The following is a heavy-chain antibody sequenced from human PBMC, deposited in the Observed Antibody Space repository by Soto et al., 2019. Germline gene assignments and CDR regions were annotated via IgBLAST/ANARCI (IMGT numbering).Heavy chain of an antibody. D-gene: IGHD3-9*01. Sequence: PSETLSLTCTVSGGSVKSGTDYLRWIRQPPGKGLEWIGYTPNSGTAKYNPSLTSRVTITTDTSTNHFSLKLTSVTAAGTAVYYCARVRCLSGYDILTGYYIFDQWGRGTLVTVSS. CDR3: ARVRCLSGYDILTGYYIFDQ. CDR2: TPNSGTA. CDR1: GGSVKSGTDY. V-gene: IGHV4-61*03. J-gene: IGHJ4*02.